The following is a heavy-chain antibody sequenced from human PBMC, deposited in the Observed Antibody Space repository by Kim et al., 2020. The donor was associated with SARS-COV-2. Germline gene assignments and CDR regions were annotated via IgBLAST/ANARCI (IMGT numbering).Heavy chain of an antibody. CDR1: GFTFSSYA. D-gene: IGHD3-10*01. V-gene: IGHV3-30-3*01. CDR2: ISYDGSNK. CDR3: ARSGSGSYFNWFDP. J-gene: IGHJ5*02. Sequence: GGSLRLSCAASGFTFSSYAMHWVRQAPGKGLEWVAVISYDGSNKYYADSVKGRFTISRDNSKNTLYLQMNSLRADDTAVCYCARSGSGSYFNWFDPWGQGTLVTVSS.